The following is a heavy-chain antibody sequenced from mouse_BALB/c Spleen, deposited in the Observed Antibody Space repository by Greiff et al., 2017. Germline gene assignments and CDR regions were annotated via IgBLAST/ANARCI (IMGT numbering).Heavy chain of an antibody. CDR1: GYTFTDYW. V-gene: IGHV1-69*01. D-gene: IGHD1-1*01. J-gene: IGHJ1*01. Sequence: QVQLQQPGAELVMPGASVKMSCKASGYTFTDYWMHWVKQRPGQGLEWIGAIDTSDSYTSYNQKFKGKATLTVDESSSTAYMQLSSLTSEDSAVYYCARRGAYYYGSTGDFDVWGAGTTVTVSS. CDR2: IDTSDSYT. CDR3: ARRGAYYYGSTGDFDV.